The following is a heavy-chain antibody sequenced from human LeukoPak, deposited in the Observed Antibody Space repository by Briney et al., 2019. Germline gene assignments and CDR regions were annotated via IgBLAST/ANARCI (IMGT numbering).Heavy chain of an antibody. CDR3: ARQSRFYSRSSVGWFDP. J-gene: IGHJ5*02. CDR2: IYPGDSDT. D-gene: IGHD6-6*01. CDR1: GYSFTSYW. Sequence: GESLKISCKGSGYSFTSYWIGWVRQMPGKGLEWMGIIYPGDSDTRYSPSFQGQVTISADKPISTAYLQWSSLKASDTAMYYCARQSRFYSRSSVGWFDPWGQGTLVTVSS. V-gene: IGHV5-51*01.